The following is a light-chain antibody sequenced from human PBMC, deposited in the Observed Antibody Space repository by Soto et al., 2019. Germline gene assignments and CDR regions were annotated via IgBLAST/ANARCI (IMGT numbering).Light chain of an antibody. J-gene: IGKJ5*01. CDR1: QSVSSY. Sequence: EILLTQSPDTLSLSPGERATLSCRASQSVSSYLAWYQQKPGQAPRLLIYDASNRATGIPARFSGSGSGTDFTLTISSLEPEDFAVYYCQQRSNWPITFGQGTRLEIK. CDR2: DAS. CDR3: QQRSNWPIT. V-gene: IGKV3-11*01.